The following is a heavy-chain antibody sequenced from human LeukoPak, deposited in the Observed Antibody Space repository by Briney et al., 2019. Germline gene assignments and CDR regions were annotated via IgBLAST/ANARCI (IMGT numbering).Heavy chain of an antibody. V-gene: IGHV3-30*18. CDR2: VSYDGSNK. CDR3: AKDFRSQPPSALLSD. J-gene: IGHJ4*02. CDR1: GFTFSSYG. Sequence: GGSLRLSCAASGFTFSSYGMHWVRQAPGKGLEWVAVVSYDGSNKYYADSVKGRFTISRDNSKNTLYLQMNSLRAEDTAVYYCAKDFRSQPPSALLSDWGQGTLVTVSS. D-gene: IGHD2/OR15-2a*01.